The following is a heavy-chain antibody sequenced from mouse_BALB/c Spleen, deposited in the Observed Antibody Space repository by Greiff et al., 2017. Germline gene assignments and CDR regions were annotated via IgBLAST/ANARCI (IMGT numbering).Heavy chain of an antibody. CDR1: GYSITSDYA. D-gene: IGHD2-4*01. J-gene: IGHJ3*01. CDR3: ARGNYYDYDGSWFAY. Sequence: EVKLQESGPGLVKPSQSLSLTCTVTGYSITSDYAWNWIRQFPGNKLEWMGYISYSGSTSYNPSLKSRISITRDTSKNQFFLQLNSVTTEDTATYYCARGNYYDYDGSWFAYWGQGTLVTVSA. CDR2: ISYSGST. V-gene: IGHV3-2*02.